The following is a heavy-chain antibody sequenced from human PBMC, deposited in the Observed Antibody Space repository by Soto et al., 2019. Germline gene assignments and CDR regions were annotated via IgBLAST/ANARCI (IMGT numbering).Heavy chain of an antibody. Sequence: PGESLKISCKGSGYSFTSYWIGWVRQMPGKGLEWMGIIYPGDSDTRYSPSFQGQVTISADKSISTAYLQWSSLKASDTAMYYCARHGITIVRNYYYYYGMDVWGQGTTVTVSS. V-gene: IGHV5-51*01. CDR1: GYSFTSYW. D-gene: IGHD3-10*01. CDR3: ARHGITIVRNYYYYYGMDV. J-gene: IGHJ6*02. CDR2: IYPGDSDT.